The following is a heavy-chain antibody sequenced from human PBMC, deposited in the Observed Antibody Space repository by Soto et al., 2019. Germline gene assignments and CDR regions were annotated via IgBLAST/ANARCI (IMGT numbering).Heavy chain of an antibody. CDR1: GWSFSAYY. D-gene: IGHD1-1*01. CDR2: IYPSGST. J-gene: IGHJ4*01. CDR3: AGSNWNSYLEN. V-gene: IGHV4-34*01. Sequence: LTCAVYGWSFSAYYWSWIRQPPGKGLEWIGQIYPSGSTIYNPSLKSRVTISIDTSKSQFSLNLHSMPAAATAGSYSAGSNWNSYLENWGQGTLLNVSS.